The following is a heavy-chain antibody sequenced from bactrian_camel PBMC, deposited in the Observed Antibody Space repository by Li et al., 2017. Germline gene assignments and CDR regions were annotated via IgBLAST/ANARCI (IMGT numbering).Heavy chain of an antibody. D-gene: IGHD5*01. V-gene: IGHV3S6*01. J-gene: IGHJ4*01. CDR1: GLTFSTYG. CDR2: IYSDGRYT. Sequence: HVQLVESGGGLVQPGGSLRLSCAASGLTFSTYGMTRVRQAPGKGLEWVSSIYSDGRYTDYADSVKGRFTISRDNAKNTVYLQMNALKSEDTALYYCTKDPGLVQDVTRGTNSWDQGTQVTVS. CDR3: TKDPGLVQDVTRGTNS.